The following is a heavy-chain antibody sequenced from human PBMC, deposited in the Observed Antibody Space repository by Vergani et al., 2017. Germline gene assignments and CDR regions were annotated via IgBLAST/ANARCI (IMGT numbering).Heavy chain of an antibody. J-gene: IGHJ4*02. CDR1: GGTFSSYT. D-gene: IGHD1-20*01. CDR3: ARDKEVQNNWSSLLWDY. V-gene: IGHV1-69*08. CDR2: IIPILGIA. Sequence: QVQLVQSGAEVKKPGSSVKVSCKASGGTFSSYTISWVRQAPGQGLEWMGRIIPILGIANYAQKFQGRVTITADKSTSTAYMELSSLRSEDTAVYYCARDKEVQNNWSSLLWDYWGQGTLVTVSS.